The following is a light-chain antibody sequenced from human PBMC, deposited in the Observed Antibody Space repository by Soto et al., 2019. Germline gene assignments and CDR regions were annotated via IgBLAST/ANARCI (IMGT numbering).Light chain of an antibody. V-gene: IGLV2-14*01. Sequence: QSALTQPASVSGSPGQSITISCTGTSSDVGGYNFVSWYQQHPVKAPKLMIYEVSHRPSGISNRFSGSKSGDTASLTISGLQAEDEADYYCSSYSDTTTLFGGGTKVTVL. CDR3: SSYSDTTTL. CDR2: EVS. CDR1: SSDVGGYNF. J-gene: IGLJ2*01.